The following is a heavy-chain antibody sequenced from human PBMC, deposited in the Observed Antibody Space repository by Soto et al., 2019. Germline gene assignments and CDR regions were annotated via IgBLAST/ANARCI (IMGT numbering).Heavy chain of an antibody. V-gene: IGHV3-23*01. CDR2: ISGSGGST. Sequence: EVQLLESGGGLVQPGGSLRLSCAASGFTFSSYAMSWVRQAPGKGLEWVSAISGSGGSTYYADSVKGRFTISRDNSKNTLYLQINCLRAEDTAVSYCAKAPVDYVWGSYDYWGQGTLVTVSS. D-gene: IGHD3-16*01. CDR1: GFTFSSYA. J-gene: IGHJ4*02. CDR3: AKAPVDYVWGSYDY.